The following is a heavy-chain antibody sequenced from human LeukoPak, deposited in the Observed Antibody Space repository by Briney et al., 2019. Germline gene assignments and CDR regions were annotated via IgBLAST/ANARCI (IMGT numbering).Heavy chain of an antibody. CDR1: GGSISNSSYY. CDR2: IYYSGST. Sequence: SGTLSLTCPVSGGSISNSSYYWGWVRPPPGKGLEWIGSIYYSGSTYYNPSLKSRVTISVDTSKNQFSLKLSSVTAADTAVYYCATHYDFWSGYPGMFDPWGQGTLVTVSS. CDR3: ATHYDFWSGYPGMFDP. V-gene: IGHV4-39*01. D-gene: IGHD3-3*01. J-gene: IGHJ5*02.